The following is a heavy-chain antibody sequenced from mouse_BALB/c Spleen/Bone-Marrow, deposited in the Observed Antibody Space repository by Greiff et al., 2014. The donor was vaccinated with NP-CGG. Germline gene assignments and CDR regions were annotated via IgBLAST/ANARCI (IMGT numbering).Heavy chain of an antibody. CDR2: IWGDGIT. CDR3: AREGNYFDY. Sequence: VMLVESGPGLVAPSQGLSITCTVSGFSLTVYGVNWVRQPPGKGLEWLGMIWGDGITDYNSAFKSRLSISKDDSKSQVFLKMNSLQTDDTAKYYCAREGNYFDYWGQGTTLTVSS. J-gene: IGHJ2*01. V-gene: IGHV2-6-7*01. CDR1: GFSLTVYG.